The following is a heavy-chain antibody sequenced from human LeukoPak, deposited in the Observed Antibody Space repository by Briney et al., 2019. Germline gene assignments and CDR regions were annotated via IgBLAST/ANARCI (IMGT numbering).Heavy chain of an antibody. D-gene: IGHD5-12*01. CDR1: GGTFSSYA. V-gene: IGHV1-69*05. CDR2: IIPIFGTA. CDR3: ASLLPRARSGYDNGWAWVRNSAFDI. J-gene: IGHJ3*02. Sequence: ASVKVSCKASGGTFSSYAISWVRQAPGQGREWMGRIIPIFGTANYAQKFQGRVTITTDGPTGTAYTRVTTLRSGDTAVYYCASLLPRARSGYDNGWAWVRNSAFDIWGQGTMVTVSS.